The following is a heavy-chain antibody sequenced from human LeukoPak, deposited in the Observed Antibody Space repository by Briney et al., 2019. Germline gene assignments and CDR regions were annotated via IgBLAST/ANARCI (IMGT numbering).Heavy chain of an antibody. D-gene: IGHD3-10*01. CDR3: ARQVVRGVIITHYYMDV. Sequence: LRLSCAASGFTFSSYEMNWVRQAPGKGLEWIGEINHSGSTNYNPSLKSRVTISVDTSKNQFSLKLSSVTAADTAVYYCARQVVRGVIITHYYMDVWGKGTTVTVSS. V-gene: IGHV4-34*01. CDR1: GFTFSSYE. J-gene: IGHJ6*03. CDR2: INHSGST.